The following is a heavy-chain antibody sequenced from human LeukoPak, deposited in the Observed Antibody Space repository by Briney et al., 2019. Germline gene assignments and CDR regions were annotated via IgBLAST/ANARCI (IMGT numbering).Heavy chain of an antibody. V-gene: IGHV4-39*07. CDR3: ARTMVRGVIRVNNGFDP. D-gene: IGHD3-10*01. J-gene: IGHJ5*02. CDR1: GGSISSSSYY. CDR2: IYYSGST. Sequence: SETLSLTCTVSGGSISSSSYYWGWIRQPPGKGLEWIGSIYYSGSTYYNPSLKSRATISVDTSKNQFSLKLSSVTAADTAVYYCARTMVRGVIRVNNGFDPWGQGTLVTVSS.